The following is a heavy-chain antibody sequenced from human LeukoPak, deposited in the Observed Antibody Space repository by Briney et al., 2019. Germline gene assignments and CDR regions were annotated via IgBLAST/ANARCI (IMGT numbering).Heavy chain of an antibody. J-gene: IGHJ6*02. D-gene: IGHD4-17*01. V-gene: IGHV4-59*01. Sequence: SEALSLTCAVSGGSIGSYYWSWLRQPPGRGLEWIGYIYHSGTTNYSPSLKSRVTISVDTSKNQFSLKLTSVTAADTAIYYCAREDPQTTVPEGLDVWGQGTTVTVSS. CDR1: GGSIGSYY. CDR2: IYHSGTT. CDR3: AREDPQTTVPEGLDV.